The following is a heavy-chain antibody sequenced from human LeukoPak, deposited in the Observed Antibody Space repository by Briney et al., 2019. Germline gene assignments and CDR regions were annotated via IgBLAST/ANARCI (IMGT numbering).Heavy chain of an antibody. Sequence: SVKVSCKASGGTFSSYAISWVRQAPGQGLEWMGRIIPILGIANYAQKFQGRVTITADESTSTAYMELSSLRSEDAAVYYCATFTGTLFGSVFFDYWGQGTLVTVSS. J-gene: IGHJ4*02. CDR3: ATFTGTLFGSVFFDY. V-gene: IGHV1-69*04. D-gene: IGHD1-14*01. CDR2: IIPILGIA. CDR1: GGTFSSYA.